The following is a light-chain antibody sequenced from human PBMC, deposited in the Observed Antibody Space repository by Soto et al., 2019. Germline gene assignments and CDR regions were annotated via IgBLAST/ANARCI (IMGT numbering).Light chain of an antibody. CDR2: GAS. CDR1: QSVSSRY. CDR3: QQYGSLPPMYT. V-gene: IGKV3-20*01. Sequence: EIVLTQSPGTLSLSPGERATLSCRASQSVSSRYLAWYQQKPGQAPRLLIYGASSRATGIPDRFSGSGSGTDFTFTISKLEPEDFAVYYCQQYGSLPPMYTFGQGTKLEIK. J-gene: IGKJ2*01.